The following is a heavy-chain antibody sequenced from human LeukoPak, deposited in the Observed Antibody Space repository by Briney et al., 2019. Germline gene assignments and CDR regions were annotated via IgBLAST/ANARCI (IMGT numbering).Heavy chain of an antibody. CDR1: GGSISSGDYY. CDR2: IYYSGST. CDR3: ARVGYSSSWYLVDY. J-gene: IGHJ4*02. V-gene: IGHV4-30-4*02. D-gene: IGHD6-13*01. Sequence: SETLSLTCTVSGGSISSGDYYWSWIRQPPGKGLEWIGYIYYSGSTYYNPSLKSRVTISVDTSKNQFSLKLSSVTAADTAVYYCARVGYSSSWYLVDYWCQGTLVTVSS.